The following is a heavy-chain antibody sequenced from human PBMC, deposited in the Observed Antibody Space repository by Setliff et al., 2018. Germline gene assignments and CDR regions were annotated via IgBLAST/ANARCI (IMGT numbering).Heavy chain of an antibody. Sequence: SETLSLTCAVYDGSFSDYYWSWIRQPPGKGLEWIGEINHYGSTNYKSSLRSRVTISLDTSENQFSLKLNSVTAADTAVYYCARRWNFGPYGSGIHDGFDMWGRGTMVTVSS. CDR1: DGSFSDYY. V-gene: IGHV4-34*01. CDR3: ARRWNFGPYGSGIHDGFDM. D-gene: IGHD3-10*01. CDR2: INHYGST. J-gene: IGHJ3*02.